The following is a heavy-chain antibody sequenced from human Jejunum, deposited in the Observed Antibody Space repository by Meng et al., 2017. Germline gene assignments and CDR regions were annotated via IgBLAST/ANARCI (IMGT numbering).Heavy chain of an antibody. D-gene: IGHD3-10*01. Sequence: GGPLRPSCPASGFTFRDYYMSWIRQAPGKGLEWISYISSGGSTDYYADSVKGRFTISRDNTDNSLYLQMNSLRAEDTAVYYCAREGFRFSEFEYWGQGTLVTVSS. V-gene: IGHV3-11*01. J-gene: IGHJ4*02. CDR3: AREGFRFSEFEY. CDR1: GFTFRDYY. CDR2: ISSGGSTD.